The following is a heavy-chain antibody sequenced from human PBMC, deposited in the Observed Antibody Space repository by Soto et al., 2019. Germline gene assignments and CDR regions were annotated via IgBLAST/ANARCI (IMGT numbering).Heavy chain of an antibody. CDR2: INPGVVST. J-gene: IGHJ2*01. Sequence: QVHLVQSGAEVKKPGASVEVSCKASGYTFTTYYIHWVRHAPGQGLEWMGVINPGVVSTKYAQKFQDRVTMTSDTSTSTVYMDLSSLRSEDTAVYFCARGGNGDNVGYWYFDLWGRGTLVTVSP. V-gene: IGHV1-46*01. CDR1: GYTFTTYY. CDR3: ARGGNGDNVGYWYFDL. D-gene: IGHD4-17*01.